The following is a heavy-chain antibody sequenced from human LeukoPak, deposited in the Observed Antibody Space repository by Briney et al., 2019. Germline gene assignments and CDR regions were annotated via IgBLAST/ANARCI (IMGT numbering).Heavy chain of an antibody. D-gene: IGHD5-12*01. CDR3: ARLFSGYDSSWFDP. V-gene: IGHV4-59*08. Sequence: SETLSFTCTVSGGSISSHYWSWIRQPPGKGLEWIGYIYYSGSTNYNPSLKSRVTISVDTSKNQFSLKLSSVTAADTAVYYCARLFSGYDSSWFDPWGQGTLVTVSS. CDR1: GGSISSHY. J-gene: IGHJ5*02. CDR2: IYYSGST.